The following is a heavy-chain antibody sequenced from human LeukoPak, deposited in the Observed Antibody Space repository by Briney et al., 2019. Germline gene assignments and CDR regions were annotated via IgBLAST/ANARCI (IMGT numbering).Heavy chain of an antibody. Sequence: SETPSLTCTVSGGSIGSHYWTWIRQPPGKGLEFIGNVYYTGSTKYNPSLKSRVTISVDTSKNQFSLKLSSVTAADTAVYYCTREHKEGDWNVPGWYFDLWGRGTLVAVSS. V-gene: IGHV4-59*11. J-gene: IGHJ2*01. CDR3: TREHKEGDWNVPGWYFDL. CDR2: VYYTGST. D-gene: IGHD3-16*01. CDR1: GGSIGSHY.